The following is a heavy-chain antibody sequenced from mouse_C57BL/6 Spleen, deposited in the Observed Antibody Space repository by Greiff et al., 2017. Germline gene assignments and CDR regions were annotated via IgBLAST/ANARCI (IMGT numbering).Heavy chain of an antibody. CDR2: IDPETGGT. CDR3: TRWLLYAIDY. J-gene: IGHJ4*01. D-gene: IGHD2-3*01. Sequence: QVQLQQSGAELVRPGASVTLSCKASGYTFTDYEMHWVKQTPVHGLAWIGAIDPETGGTAYNQKFKGKALLTADKSSSTAYMELRSLTSEDSAVYYCTRWLLYAIDYWGQGTSVTVSS. V-gene: IGHV1-15*01. CDR1: GYTFTDYE.